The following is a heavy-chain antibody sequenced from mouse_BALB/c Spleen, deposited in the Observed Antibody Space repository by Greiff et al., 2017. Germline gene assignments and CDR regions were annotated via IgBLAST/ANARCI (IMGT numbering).Heavy chain of an antibody. CDR1: GYTFTSYW. D-gene: IGHD2-14*01. Sequence: VQLQQSGAELVKPGASVKLSCKASGYTFTSYWMHWVKQRPGQGLEWIGEINPSNGRTNYNEKFKSKATLTVDKSSSTAYMQLSSLTSEDSAVYYCARSFGGNYFDYWGQGTTLTVSS. V-gene: IGHV1S81*02. CDR3: ARSFGGNYFDY. CDR2: INPSNGRT. J-gene: IGHJ2*01.